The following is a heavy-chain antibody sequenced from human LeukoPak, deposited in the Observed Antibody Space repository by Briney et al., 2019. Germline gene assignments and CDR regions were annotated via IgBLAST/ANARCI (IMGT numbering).Heavy chain of an antibody. CDR1: GGSISSYY. Sequence: SETLSLTCTVSGGSISSYYWSWIRQPPGKGLEWIGYIYYSGSTNYNPSLKSRVTISVDTSKNQFSLKLSSVTAADTAVYYCARGAYDFWSGYYNVHFDYWGQGTLVAVSS. CDR2: IYYSGST. D-gene: IGHD3-3*01. J-gene: IGHJ4*02. CDR3: ARGAYDFWSGYYNVHFDY. V-gene: IGHV4-59*01.